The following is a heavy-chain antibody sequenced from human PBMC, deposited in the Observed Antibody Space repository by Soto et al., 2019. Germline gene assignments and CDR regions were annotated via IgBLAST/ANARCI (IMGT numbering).Heavy chain of an antibody. J-gene: IGHJ5*02. CDR2: ISGSSSYI. Sequence: EVQLVESGGCLVKPGGSLRLSCAASGFTFSSYSMNWVTQAPGKGLELVSSISGSSSYIYYTDSLKGRVTISRDNAKNSLYLPMNSLRAEDTAVYYCARDLSFGPNSNGYYFSNWFDPWGQGTLVTVSS. V-gene: IGHV3-21*01. D-gene: IGHD3-22*01. CDR3: ARDLSFGPNSNGYYFSNWFDP. CDR1: GFTFSSYS.